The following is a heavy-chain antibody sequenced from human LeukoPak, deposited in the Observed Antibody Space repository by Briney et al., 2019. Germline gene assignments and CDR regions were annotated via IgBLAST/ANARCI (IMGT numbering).Heavy chain of an antibody. J-gene: IGHJ3*02. CDR2: ISSSSSYI. CDR3: ARRTVAGTPFAGAAFDI. CDR1: GFTFSIYS. D-gene: IGHD6-19*01. V-gene: IGHV3-21*01. Sequence: PGGSLRLSCAASGFTFSIYSMKWVRQAPGKGLEWGSSISSSSSYIYYADSVKGRFTISRDNAKNSLYLQMNSLRAEDTAVYYCARRTVAGTPFAGAAFDIWGPGTMVTVSS.